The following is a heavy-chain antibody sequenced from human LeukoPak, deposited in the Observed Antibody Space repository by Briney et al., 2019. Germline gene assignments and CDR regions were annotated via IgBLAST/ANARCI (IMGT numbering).Heavy chain of an antibody. CDR1: GGSISSYY. CDR3: AMSSGWYLHFDY. D-gene: IGHD6-19*01. V-gene: IGHV4-59*01. CDR2: IYYSGST. Sequence: SETLSLTCTVSGGSISSYYWSWIRQPPGKGLEWIGYIYYSGSTNYNPSLKSRVTISVDTSRNQFSLKLSSVTAADTAVYYCAMSSGWYLHFDYWGQGTLVTVSS. J-gene: IGHJ4*02.